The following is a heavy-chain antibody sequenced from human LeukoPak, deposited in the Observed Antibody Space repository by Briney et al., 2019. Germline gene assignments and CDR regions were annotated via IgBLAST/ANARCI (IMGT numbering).Heavy chain of an antibody. Sequence: PSQTLSLTCTVSGGSISSGGYYWSWIRQHPGKGLEWIGYIYYSRSTNYNPSLKSRVTISVDTSKNQFSLKLSSVTAADTAVYYCARSHYYDSSGSHNNWFDPWGQGTLVTVSS. CDR2: IYYSRST. CDR3: ARSHYYDSSGSHNNWFDP. J-gene: IGHJ5*02. CDR1: GGSISSGGYY. D-gene: IGHD3-22*01. V-gene: IGHV4-31*03.